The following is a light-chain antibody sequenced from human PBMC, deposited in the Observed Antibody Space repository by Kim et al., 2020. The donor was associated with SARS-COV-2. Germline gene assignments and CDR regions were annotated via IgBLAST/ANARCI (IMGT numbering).Light chain of an antibody. CDR3: GSRDTSGNLVV. CDR2: DEN. CDR1: SLRKYY. V-gene: IGLV3-19*01. J-gene: IGLJ2*01. Sequence: ALGQTVRITCHGDSLRKYYATWYQQKSGQAPVLVIYDENERPAGIPDRFSGSTLGNTASLTITGAQAEDEADYYCGSRDTSGNLVVFGGGTQLTVL.